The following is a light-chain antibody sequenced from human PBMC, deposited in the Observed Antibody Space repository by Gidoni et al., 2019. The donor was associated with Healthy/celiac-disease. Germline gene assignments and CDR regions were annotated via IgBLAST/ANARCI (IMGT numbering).Light chain of an antibody. J-gene: IGKJ3*01. Sequence: ILLTQSPATLSLSPGERATLSCRASQSVSSYLAWYQQKPGQAPRHLIYDASNRDTGIPARFSGSGSGTDFTLTISSLEPEDVAVYYCQQRSNWLFTFGPGTKVDIK. V-gene: IGKV3-11*01. CDR1: QSVSSY. CDR3: QQRSNWLFT. CDR2: DAS.